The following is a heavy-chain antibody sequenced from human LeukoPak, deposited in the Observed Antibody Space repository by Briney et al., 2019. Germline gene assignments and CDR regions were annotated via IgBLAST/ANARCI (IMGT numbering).Heavy chain of an antibody. Sequence: GGSLRLSCAASGFSFSTYGMHWVRQAPGKGLEWVAFIRYDGSTKYYAGSVKGRFTISRDNSKNTLYLQMHSLRAEDTAVYYCANTLVGATTVLDYWGQGALVTVSS. V-gene: IGHV3-30*02. CDR2: IRYDGSTK. CDR3: ANTLVGATTVLDY. J-gene: IGHJ4*02. D-gene: IGHD1-26*01. CDR1: GFSFSTYG.